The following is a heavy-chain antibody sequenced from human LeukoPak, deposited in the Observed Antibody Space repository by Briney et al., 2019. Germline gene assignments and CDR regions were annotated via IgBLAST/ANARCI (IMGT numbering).Heavy chain of an antibody. D-gene: IGHD1-26*01. V-gene: IGHV4-61*02. CDR1: GGSISSGSYY. J-gene: IGHJ4*02. Sequence: SETLSLTCTGSGGSISSGSYYWSWIRQPAGKGLEWIGRIYTSGSTNYNPSLKSRVTISVDTSKNQFSLKLSSVTAADTAVYYCASGGATPWDFDYWGQGTLVTVSS. CDR3: ASGGATPWDFDY. CDR2: IYTSGST.